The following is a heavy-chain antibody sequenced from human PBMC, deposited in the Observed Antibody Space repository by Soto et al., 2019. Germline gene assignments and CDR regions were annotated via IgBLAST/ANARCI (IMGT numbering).Heavy chain of an antibody. CDR3: ARGGIPAAMRGAFDI. J-gene: IGHJ3*02. CDR2: INHSGST. D-gene: IGHD2-2*01. CDR1: GGSFSGYY. V-gene: IGHV4-34*01. Sequence: QVQLQQWGAGLLKPSETLSLTCAVYGGSFSGYYWSWIRQPPGKGLEWIGEINHSGSTNYNPSLKSRVTISVDTSKNQCSLKLSSVTAADTAVYYCARGGIPAAMRGAFDIWGQGTMVTVSS.